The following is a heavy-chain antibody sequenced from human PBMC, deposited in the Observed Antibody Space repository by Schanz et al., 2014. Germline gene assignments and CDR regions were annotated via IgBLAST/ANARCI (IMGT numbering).Heavy chain of an antibody. V-gene: IGHV3-74*01. J-gene: IGHJ4*02. CDR3: AASSGWHPSTDY. CDR1: GFTFSNYC. Sequence: EVQLVESGGGLVQPGGSLRLSCAASGFTFSNYCMHWVRQAPGKGLVWVSRINGDGSRTAYADSVKGRFTISRDNAKSSLYLQMNSLRVEDTAVYYCAASSGWHPSTDYWGQGTLVTVSS. D-gene: IGHD6-19*01. CDR2: INGDGSRT.